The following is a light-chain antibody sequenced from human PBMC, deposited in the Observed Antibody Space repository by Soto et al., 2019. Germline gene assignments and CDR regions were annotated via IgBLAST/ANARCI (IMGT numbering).Light chain of an antibody. CDR2: DTS. CDR1: QSISSSS. CDR3: QQYDDSPFT. Sequence: EIVLTQSPGTLSLSPWERATLSCMASQSISSSSLAWYQHKPGQAPRLLIYDTSSRAAGIPDRFTGSGSGTDFTLTITRLEPEDFAVYYCQQYDDSPFTFGPGTKVDIK. V-gene: IGKV3-20*01. J-gene: IGKJ3*01.